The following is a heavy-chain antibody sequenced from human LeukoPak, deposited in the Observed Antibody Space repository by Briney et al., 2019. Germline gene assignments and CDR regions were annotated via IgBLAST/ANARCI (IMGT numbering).Heavy chain of an antibody. J-gene: IGHJ5*02. D-gene: IGHD3-22*01. Sequence: PSETLSLTCTVSGVSISSYYWSWIRQPPGKGLEWIGYIYYSGSTNYNPSLKSRVTISVDTSKNQFSLKLSSVTAADTAVYYCARESDYYDNCGYYSPWFDPGAREPWSPSPQ. CDR3: ARESDYYDNCGYYSPWFDP. V-gene: IGHV4-59*01. CDR2: IYYSGST. CDR1: GVSISSYY.